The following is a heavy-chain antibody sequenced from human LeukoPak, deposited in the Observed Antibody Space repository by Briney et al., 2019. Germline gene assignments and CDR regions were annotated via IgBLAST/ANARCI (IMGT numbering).Heavy chain of an antibody. CDR3: ARGDRATAC. CDR2: INHSGST. CDR1: GGSFSGYY. V-gene: IGHV4-34*01. J-gene: IGHJ4*02. Sequence: SETLSLTCAVCGGSFSGYYWNWIRQPPGKGLEWIGEINHSGSTNYNPSLKSRVTISVDTSKNQFSLKLSSVTAADTAVYYCARGDRATACWGQGTLVTVSS. D-gene: IGHD1-26*01.